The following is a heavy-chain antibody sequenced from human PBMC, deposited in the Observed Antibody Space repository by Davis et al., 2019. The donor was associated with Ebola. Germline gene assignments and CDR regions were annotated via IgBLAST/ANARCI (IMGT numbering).Heavy chain of an antibody. V-gene: IGHV3-74*01. J-gene: IGHJ4*02. CDR1: GFTFSSYW. CDR3: AREGRVFGCDY. D-gene: IGHD3-3*01. Sequence: HTGGSLRLSCAASGFTFSSYWMHWVRQAPGKGLVWVSRINSDGSSTSYADSVKGRFTISRDNAKNTLYLQMNSLRAEDTAVYYCAREGRVFGCDYWGQGALVTVSS. CDR2: INSDGSST.